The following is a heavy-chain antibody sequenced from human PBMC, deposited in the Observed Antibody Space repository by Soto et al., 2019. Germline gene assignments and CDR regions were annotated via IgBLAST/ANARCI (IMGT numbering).Heavy chain of an antibody. D-gene: IGHD2-21*02. Sequence: QVQLVESGGGVVQPGRSLRLSCEASGFTFSNYAMHWVRQTPGKGLEWVAVISKDGSNEYFADSVKGRFTISRDNSKNTLDLQMTTLRPEDTALYYCARDSCGGDCYPQRGSFDSWGQGTLVIISS. CDR2: ISKDGSNE. V-gene: IGHV3-30-3*01. CDR1: GFTFSNYA. CDR3: ARDSCGGDCYPQRGSFDS. J-gene: IGHJ4*02.